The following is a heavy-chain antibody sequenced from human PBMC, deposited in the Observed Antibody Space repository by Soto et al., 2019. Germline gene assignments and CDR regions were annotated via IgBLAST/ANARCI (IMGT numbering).Heavy chain of an antibody. CDR3: ARARSSGSGNYWSTWFDP. CDR2: IYNTGST. CDR1: GGSISSYY. J-gene: IGHJ5*02. Sequence: PSETLSLTCTVSGGSISSYYWTWIRQPPGKGLEWIGYIYNTGSTKYNPSLKSRVTILVDTSKKHFSLKLTSVTAADTAVYFCARARSSGSGNYWSTWFDPWGQGTLVTVS. V-gene: IGHV4-59*12. D-gene: IGHD3-10*01.